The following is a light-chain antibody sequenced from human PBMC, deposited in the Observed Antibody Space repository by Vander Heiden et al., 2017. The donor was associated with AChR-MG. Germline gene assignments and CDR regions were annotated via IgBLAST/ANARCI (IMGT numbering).Light chain of an antibody. J-gene: IGLJ1*01. V-gene: IGLV1-47*01. CDR3: AAWDDSRSGHV. CDR2: RNN. Sequence: QSVLPQPPSASGTPRQRVTISCSGSSANIGSTYVYWYQQLPATAPKLLLYRNNQRPSGVPARFSGSKSGTSDALAISGRRSEDEADYYCAAWDDSRSGHVFGTGTKVTVL. CDR1: SANIGSTY.